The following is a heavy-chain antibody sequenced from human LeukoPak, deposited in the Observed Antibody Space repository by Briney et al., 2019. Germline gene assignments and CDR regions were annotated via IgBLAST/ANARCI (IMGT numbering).Heavy chain of an antibody. V-gene: IGHV1-18*01. Sequence: GASVKVSCKASGYTFSAYGISWVRQAPGQGLEWMGWIYTYNGNANYVEHLQGRVTLTSDSSTTTVYMELRNLTSDDTAVYYCARDSSPVAGVGLFWGQGTLVTVSS. CDR3: ARDSSPVAGVGLF. CDR1: GYTFSAYG. J-gene: IGHJ4*02. D-gene: IGHD6-19*01. CDR2: IYTYNGNA.